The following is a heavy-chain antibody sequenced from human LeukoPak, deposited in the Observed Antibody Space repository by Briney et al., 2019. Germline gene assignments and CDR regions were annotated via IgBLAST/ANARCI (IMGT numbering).Heavy chain of an antibody. CDR2: IYPNSGAT. Sequence: TSVKVSCKASGYTFTDYYMHWLRQVPGQGLEWMGWIYPNSGATKYAQKFQGRVTMTRDTSISTAYMDLSSLRSDDTAVYYCARDINAYSGYDRVDPWGQGTLVTVSS. CDR1: GYTFTDYY. CDR3: ARDINAYSGYDRVDP. J-gene: IGHJ5*02. D-gene: IGHD5-12*01. V-gene: IGHV1-2*02.